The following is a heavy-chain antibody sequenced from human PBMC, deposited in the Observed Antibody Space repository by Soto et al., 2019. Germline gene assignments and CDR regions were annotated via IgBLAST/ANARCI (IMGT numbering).Heavy chain of an antibody. V-gene: IGHV1-3*05. CDR2: INAGNGNR. CDR1: GYTFTSYA. CDR3: ARDVAAADY. D-gene: IGHD6-13*01. Sequence: QVQLVQSGAEEKKPGASVKVSCKASGYTFTSYAMHWVRQAPGQRLEWMGWINAGNGNRKYSQKFQGRVTITRDTSATTAYMELSSLRPEDTAVYYCARDVAAADYWGQGTLVTVSS. J-gene: IGHJ4*02.